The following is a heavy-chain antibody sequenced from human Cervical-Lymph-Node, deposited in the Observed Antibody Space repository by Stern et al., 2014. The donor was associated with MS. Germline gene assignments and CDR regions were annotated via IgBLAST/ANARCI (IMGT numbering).Heavy chain of an antibody. CDR2: IIPLVNTT. V-gene: IGHV1-69*06. J-gene: IGHJ5*02. CDR3: ARDLGVGPTVS. Sequence: VQLVESGAEVKRPGSSVKVSCKASGGTFSTSGITWVRQAPGQGLEWMGGIIPLVNTTSYSRKFQGRLTITADKYTSTAYMALNSLKSDDTAVYFCARDLGVGPTVSWGQGTVVTVSS. CDR1: GGTFSTSG. D-gene: IGHD1-26*01.